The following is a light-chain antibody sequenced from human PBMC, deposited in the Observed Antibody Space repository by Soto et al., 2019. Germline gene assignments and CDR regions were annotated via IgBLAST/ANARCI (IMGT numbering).Light chain of an antibody. V-gene: IGLV2-23*02. CDR3: CSFADFTYV. Sequence: QSALTQPASVSGSPGQSITISCTGTSSDIGSYDLVSWYQQHPGTAPKLIIYEVTKRPSGVSTRFSGSKSGNTASLTMSGLQAVDEADYYCCSFADFTYVFGTGTKLTVL. CDR1: SSDIGSYDL. CDR2: EVT. J-gene: IGLJ1*01.